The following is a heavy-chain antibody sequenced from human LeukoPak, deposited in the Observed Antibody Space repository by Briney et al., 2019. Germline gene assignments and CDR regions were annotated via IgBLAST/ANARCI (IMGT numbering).Heavy chain of an antibody. CDR3: ARERAVEMATPGWFDP. Sequence: SVKVSCKASGGTFSSYAIRWVRQAPGQGLEWMGGIIPIFGTANYAQKFQGRVTITMDESTSTAYMELSSLRSEDTAVYYCARERAVEMATPGWFDPWGQGTLVTVSS. J-gene: IGHJ5*02. CDR1: GGTFSSYA. D-gene: IGHD5-24*01. CDR2: IIPIFGTA. V-gene: IGHV1-69*05.